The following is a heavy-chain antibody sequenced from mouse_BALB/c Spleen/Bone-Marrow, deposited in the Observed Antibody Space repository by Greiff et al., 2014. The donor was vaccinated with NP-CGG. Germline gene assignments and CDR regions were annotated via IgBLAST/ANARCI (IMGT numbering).Heavy chain of an antibody. CDR1: GFNIKDTY. V-gene: IGHV14-3*02. D-gene: IGHD1-2*01. CDR2: IDPVNGNS. CDR3: ARSGGHYDGACFTY. Sequence: VQLQQPGAELVKPGASVKLPCTVSGFNIKDTYIHWMKQRPEQGLEWIGRIDPVNGNSKFDPKFQGKATITADTSSNTAYLQLISLTSEDTAVYYCARSGGHYDGACFTYWGQGTLVTVST. J-gene: IGHJ3*01.